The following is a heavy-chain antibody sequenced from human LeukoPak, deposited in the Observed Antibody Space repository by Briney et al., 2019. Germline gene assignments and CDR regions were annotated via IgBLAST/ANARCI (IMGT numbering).Heavy chain of an antibody. D-gene: IGHD5-12*01. CDR3: ARAGSHRNSGYDY. CDR2: ISTTGTI. CDR1: GFTFSSYI. J-gene: IGHJ4*02. V-gene: IGHV3-48*04. Sequence: PGGSLRLSCAASGFTFSSYIMNWVRQAPGKGLEWVSYISTTGTIYYADSVEGRFTISRDNAKNSLYLQMNSLRAEDTAVCYCARAGSHRNSGYDYWGQGTLVTVSS.